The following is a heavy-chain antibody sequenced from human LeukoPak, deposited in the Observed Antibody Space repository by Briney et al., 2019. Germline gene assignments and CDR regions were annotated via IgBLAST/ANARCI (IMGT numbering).Heavy chain of an antibody. D-gene: IGHD2-15*01. CDR3: ARDACSGGSCYSGMVHWFDP. Sequence: SQTLSLTCTVSGGSISSGGYYWSWIRQHPGKGLEWIGYIYYSGSTYYNPSLKSRVTISVDTSKNQFSLKLSTVTAADTAVYYCARDACSGGSCYSGMVHWFDPWGQGTLVTVSS. CDR2: IYYSGST. V-gene: IGHV4-31*03. J-gene: IGHJ5*02. CDR1: GGSISSGGYY.